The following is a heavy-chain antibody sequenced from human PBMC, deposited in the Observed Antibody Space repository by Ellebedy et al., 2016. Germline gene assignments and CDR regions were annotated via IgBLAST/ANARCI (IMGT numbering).Heavy chain of an antibody. CDR1: GFTFSSYS. CDR3: ARADCSGGSCSFDY. V-gene: IGHV3-48*02. Sequence: GGSLRLSCAASGFTFSSYSMNWVRQAPGKGLEWVSYISSSSSTIYYADSVKGRFTISRDNAKNSLYLQMNSLRDEDTAVYYCARADCSGGSCSFDYWGQGTLVTVSS. CDR2: ISSSSSTI. D-gene: IGHD2-15*01. J-gene: IGHJ4*02.